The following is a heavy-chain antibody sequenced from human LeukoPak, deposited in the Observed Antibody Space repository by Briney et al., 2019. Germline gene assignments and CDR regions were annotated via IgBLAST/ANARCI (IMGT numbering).Heavy chain of an antibody. J-gene: IGHJ3*02. V-gene: IGHV3-53*01. CDR2: IYSGGST. CDR1: GFTVSSNY. D-gene: IGHD3-10*01. Sequence: GGSLRLSCAASGFTVSSNYMSWVRQAPGKGLEWVSVIYSGGSTYYADSVKGRFTISRDNPKNTLYLQMNSLRAEDTAVYYCAMSNVLLWFGESSYAFDIWGQGTMVTVSS. CDR3: AMSNVLLWFGESSYAFDI.